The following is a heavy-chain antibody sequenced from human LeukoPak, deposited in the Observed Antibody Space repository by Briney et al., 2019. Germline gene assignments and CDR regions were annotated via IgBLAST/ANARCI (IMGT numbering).Heavy chain of an antibody. CDR2: IKQDGSEK. CDR3: AKGGVRPVTTGDY. D-gene: IGHD4-17*01. CDR1: GFTFSRYW. Sequence: GGSLRLSCAASGFTFSRYWMSWVRQAPGKGLEWVANIKQDGSEKYYVDSVKGRFTISRDNAKNSLYLQMNSLRAEDTAIYYCAKGGVRPVTTGDYWGQGTLVTVSS. V-gene: IGHV3-7*05. J-gene: IGHJ4*02.